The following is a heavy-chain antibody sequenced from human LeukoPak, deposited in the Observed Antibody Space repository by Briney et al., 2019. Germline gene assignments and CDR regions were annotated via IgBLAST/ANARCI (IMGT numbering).Heavy chain of an antibody. CDR2: IRYDGSNK. D-gene: IGHD2-2*01. CDR1: GFTFSSYG. J-gene: IGHJ4*02. V-gene: IGHV3-30*02. Sequence: PGGSLRLSCAASGFTFSSYGMHWVRQAQGKGLEWVAFIRYDGSNKYYADSVKGRFTISRDNSKNTLYLQMNSLRAEDTAVYYCAKDPSRVPAFDYWGQGTLVTVSS. CDR3: AKDPSRVPAFDY.